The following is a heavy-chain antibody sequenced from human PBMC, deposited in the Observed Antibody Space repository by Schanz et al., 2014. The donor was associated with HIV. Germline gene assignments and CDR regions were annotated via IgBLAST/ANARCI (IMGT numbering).Heavy chain of an antibody. V-gene: IGHV1-69*01. CDR1: GYTFTAYY. J-gene: IGHJ4*02. Sequence: QVQLVQSGAEVKKPGASVKVSCKASGYTFTAYYIHWVRQAPGQGLEWLGLIMPKFGTENYAQKYQGRVTLTADATTAYMDLSSLKFEDTAVYYCVRVANYDGDDYYQRSHFDLWGQGTLVTVSS. CDR3: VRVANYDGDDYYQRSHFDL. CDR2: IMPKFGTE. D-gene: IGHD3-22*01.